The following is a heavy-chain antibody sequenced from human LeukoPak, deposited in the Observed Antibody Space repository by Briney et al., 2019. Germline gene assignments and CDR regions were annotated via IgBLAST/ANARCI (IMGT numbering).Heavy chain of an antibody. D-gene: IGHD3-3*01. V-gene: IGHV3-48*04. CDR2: ISGSCSNI. CDR1: GFTFSSYG. CDR3: ARGLRNTIHGGDYY. J-gene: IGHJ4*02. Sequence: GVSLRLSCAASGFTFSSYGMHWVRQAPGKGLEWVSHISGSCSNIGYADSVKGRFTISRDNAKNSLYLQMNSLRAEDTAVYYCARGLRNTIHGGDYYWGQGTLVTVSS.